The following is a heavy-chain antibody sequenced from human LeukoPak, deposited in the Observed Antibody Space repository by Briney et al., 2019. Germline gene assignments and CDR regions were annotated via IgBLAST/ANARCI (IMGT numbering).Heavy chain of an antibody. D-gene: IGHD1-1*01. CDR2: IYTSGST. J-gene: IGHJ4*02. CDR3: ARDRGTAAPFEY. CDR1: GGSISSYY. Sequence: SETLSLTCTVSGGSISSYYWSWIRQPAGKGLEWIGRIYTSGSTNYNPSLKSRVTMSVDTSKNQFSLELRSVTAADSAVYYCARDRGTAAPFEYWGQGTLVTVSS. V-gene: IGHV4-4*07.